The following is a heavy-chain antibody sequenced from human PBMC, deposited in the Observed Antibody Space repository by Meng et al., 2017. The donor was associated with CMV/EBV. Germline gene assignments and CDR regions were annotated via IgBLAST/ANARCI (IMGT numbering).Heavy chain of an antibody. D-gene: IGHD3-10*01. J-gene: IGHJ4*02. CDR2: IYYSGRT. V-gene: IGHV4-39*07. CDR1: GGSISSSSYY. Sequence: LQLQESGPGSVQPAATLSTTCTVSGGSISSSSYYWGWLRQPPGKGLEWIGSIYYSGRTYYNPSLKSRVTISVDTSKNQFSLKLSSVTAADTAVYYCASLAGDYWGQGTLVTVSS. CDR3: ASLAGDY.